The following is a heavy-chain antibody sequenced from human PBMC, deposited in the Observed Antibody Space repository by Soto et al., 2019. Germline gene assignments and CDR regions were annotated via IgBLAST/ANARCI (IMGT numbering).Heavy chain of an antibody. V-gene: IGHV3-33*01. D-gene: IGHD2-2*01. CDR2: IWYDGSNK. Sequence: GGSLRLSCAASGFTFSSYGMHWVRQAPGKGLEWVAVIWYDGSNKYYADSVKGRFTISRDNSKNTLYLQMNSLRAEDTAVYYCARGGCSSTSCYFSDYWGQGTLVTVSS. CDR1: GFTFSSYG. J-gene: IGHJ4*02. CDR3: ARGGCSSTSCYFSDY.